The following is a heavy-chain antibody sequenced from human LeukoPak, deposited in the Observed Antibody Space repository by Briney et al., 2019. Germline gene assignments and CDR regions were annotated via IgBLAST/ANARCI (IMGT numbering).Heavy chain of an antibody. CDR1: GGSISSSSYY. D-gene: IGHD2-2*01. CDR3: ARVVGFRSCGSTRCYTAYWYFDL. CDR2: IYYSGST. V-gene: IGHV4-61*01. Sequence: SETLSLTCTVSGGSISSSSYYWSWIRQPPGKGLEWIGYIYYSGSTNYNPSLKSRVTISVDTSKNQFSLKLSSVTAADTAVYYCARVVGFRSCGSTRCYTAYWYFDLWGRGTLVTVSS. J-gene: IGHJ2*01.